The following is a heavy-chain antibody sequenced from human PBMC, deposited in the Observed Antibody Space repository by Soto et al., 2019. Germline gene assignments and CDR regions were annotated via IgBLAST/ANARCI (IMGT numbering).Heavy chain of an antibody. CDR3: ARAVAGFGYYYYGMDV. V-gene: IGHV1-18*01. CDR1: GYTFTSYG. D-gene: IGHD6-19*01. J-gene: IGHJ6*02. CDR2: ISAYNGNT. Sequence: ASVKVSCKASGYTFTSYGISWVRQAPGQGLEWMGWISAYNGNTNYAQKLQGRVTMTTDTSTSTAYTELRSLRSDDTAVYYCARAVAGFGYYYYGMDVWGQGTTVTVSS.